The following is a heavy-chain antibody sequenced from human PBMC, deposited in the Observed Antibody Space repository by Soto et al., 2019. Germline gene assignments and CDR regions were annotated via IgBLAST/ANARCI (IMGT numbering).Heavy chain of an antibody. CDR1: GGTFSSYT. CDR3: ARSLRGYSGYGNYYYTDV. J-gene: IGHJ6*03. CDR2: IIPILGIA. Sequence: GASVKVSCKASGGTFSSYTISWVRQAPGQRLEWMGRIIPILGIANYAQKFQGRVTITADKSTSTAYMELSSLRSEDTAVYYCARSLRGYSGYGNYYYTDVWGKGTTVTVSS. V-gene: IGHV1-69*02. D-gene: IGHD5-12*01.